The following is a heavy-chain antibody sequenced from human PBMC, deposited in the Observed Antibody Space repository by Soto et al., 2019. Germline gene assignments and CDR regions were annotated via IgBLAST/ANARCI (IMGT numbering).Heavy chain of an antibody. D-gene: IGHD6-6*01. CDR1: GFTFSNAW. Sequence: GGSLRLSCAASGFTFSNAWMSWVRQSPGKGLEWVGRIKSKTDGGTTDYAAPVKGRFTISRDDSKSTLYLQMNSLKTEDTAVYYCTTNIAAPPGPPYYYGMDVWGQGTTVTVSS. CDR2: IKSKTDGGTT. J-gene: IGHJ6*02. CDR3: TTNIAAPPGPPYYYGMDV. V-gene: IGHV3-15*01.